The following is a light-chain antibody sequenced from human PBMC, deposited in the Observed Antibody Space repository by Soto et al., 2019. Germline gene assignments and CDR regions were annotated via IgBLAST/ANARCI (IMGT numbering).Light chain of an antibody. CDR1: QSFSSSS. Sequence: EIVWTQSPGTLSLSPGERATLSCRASQSFSSSSLAWYQQKPGQAPRLLIYGASSRATGIPDRFSGSGSGTEFTLTISSLQSEDFAIYYCQQYYHWITFGGGTKVDIK. CDR3: QQYYHWIT. CDR2: GAS. J-gene: IGKJ4*01. V-gene: IGKV3-20*01.